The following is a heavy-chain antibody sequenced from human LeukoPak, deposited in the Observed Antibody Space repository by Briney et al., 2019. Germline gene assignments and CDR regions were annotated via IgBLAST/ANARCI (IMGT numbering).Heavy chain of an antibody. D-gene: IGHD3-22*01. Sequence: SVKVSCKAFGGTFRNSGISWVRQAPGQGLEYVGRIIPILDITEYGKTSPGRVTITADTATDTFYMELSGLRSEDTAVYYCAKIHDDSGYYYEYFQFWGQGTLITVSS. CDR3: AKIHDDSGYYYEYFQF. CDR1: GGTFRNSG. V-gene: IGHV1-69*04. J-gene: IGHJ1*01. CDR2: IIPILDIT.